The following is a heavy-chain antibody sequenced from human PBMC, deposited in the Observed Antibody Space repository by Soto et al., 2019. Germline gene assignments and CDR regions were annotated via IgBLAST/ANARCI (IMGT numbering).Heavy chain of an antibody. V-gene: IGHV3-53*01. J-gene: IGHJ5*02. CDR3: ARDPFGTDNGGSADVDR. D-gene: IGHD4-17*01. CDR1: GFTVRTNY. CDR2: IHSDGTA. Sequence: EVHLVESGGDLIQPGGSLRLSCAASGFTVRTNYMNWVRQAPGKGLQWVSVIHSDGTAYYADSVKGRFTISRDVSKHRLWLNRNGPRAEHTAIYCCARDPFGTDNGGSADVDRWGQGTLVTVSS.